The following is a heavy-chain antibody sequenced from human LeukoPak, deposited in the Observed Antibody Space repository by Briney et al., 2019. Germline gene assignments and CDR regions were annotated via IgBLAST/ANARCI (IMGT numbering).Heavy chain of an antibody. CDR1: GGSISDYY. Sequence: SETLSLTRTVSGGSISDYYRGWIRQPPGKGLEWIEYFYNSGSSTYNPSLKSRVTISVDTSKEQFSLKVNSVTAADTAVYYCTRGAGWLIDYWGQGILVTVSS. CDR3: TRGAGWLIDY. CDR2: FYNSGSS. J-gene: IGHJ4*02. V-gene: IGHV4-59*01. D-gene: IGHD3-16*01.